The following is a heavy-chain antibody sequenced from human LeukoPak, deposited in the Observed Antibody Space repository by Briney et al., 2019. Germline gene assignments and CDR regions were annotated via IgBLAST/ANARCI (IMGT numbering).Heavy chain of an antibody. CDR2: IYDSGSA. D-gene: IGHD3-10*01. CDR1: GGSISSYQ. V-gene: IGHV4-59*12. CDR3: ARSGYYYYYYYMDV. Sequence: AETLSLTCTVSGGSISSYQWSWIRQPPGKGLEWIGNIYDSGSANYNPSLKSRVTISVDTSKNQFSLKLSSVTAADTAVYYCARSGYYYYYYYMDVWGKGTTVTISS. J-gene: IGHJ6*03.